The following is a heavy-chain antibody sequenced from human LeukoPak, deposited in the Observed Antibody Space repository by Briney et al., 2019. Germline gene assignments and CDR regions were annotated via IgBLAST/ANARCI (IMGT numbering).Heavy chain of an antibody. D-gene: IGHD3-22*01. CDR2: IYYTGST. CDR3: ARDGALTSGYPFDY. J-gene: IGHJ4*02. CDR1: GGSISSSIYY. V-gene: IGHV4-39*07. Sequence: NTSETLSLTCTVSGGSISSSIYYWGWIRQPPGKGLEWIGSIYYTGSTYYNPSLKSRVTISVDTSKNQFSLKLSSVTAADTAVYYCARDGALTSGYPFDYWGQGTLVTVSS.